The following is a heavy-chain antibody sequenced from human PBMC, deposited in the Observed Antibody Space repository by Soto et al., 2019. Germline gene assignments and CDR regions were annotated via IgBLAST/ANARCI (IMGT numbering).Heavy chain of an antibody. J-gene: IGHJ4*02. V-gene: IGHV3-23*01. CDR3: AKVFYYYDSSGYYYFDY. CDR2: ISGSGGST. Sequence: GGSLRLSCAASGFTFSSYAMSWVRQAPGKGLEWVSAISGSGGSTYYADSVKGRFTISRDNSKNTLYLQMSSLRAEDTAVYYCAKVFYYYDSSGYYYFDYWGQGTLVTVSS. D-gene: IGHD3-22*01. CDR1: GFTFSSYA.